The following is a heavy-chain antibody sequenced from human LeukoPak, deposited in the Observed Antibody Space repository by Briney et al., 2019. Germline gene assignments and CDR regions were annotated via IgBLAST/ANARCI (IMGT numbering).Heavy chain of an antibody. D-gene: IGHD3-16*01. V-gene: IGHV5-51*01. Sequence: PGESLKISCKCSGYSFTRYWIGWVRQMPGKGLEWMGIIYPGDSDTRYSPSFQGQVTISAEKSISTAYPQWSSLKASDTAIYYCAKNTGEGNYFDYWGQGTLVTVSS. CDR1: GYSFTRYW. CDR2: IYPGDSDT. J-gene: IGHJ4*02. CDR3: AKNTGEGNYFDY.